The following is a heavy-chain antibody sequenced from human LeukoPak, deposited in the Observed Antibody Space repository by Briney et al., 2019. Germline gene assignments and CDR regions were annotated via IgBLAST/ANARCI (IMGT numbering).Heavy chain of an antibody. CDR1: GYSISSGYY. Sequence: SETLSLTCTVSGYSISSGYYWGWIRQPPGKGLEWIGSIYHSGSTYYNPSLKSRVTISVDTSKNQFSLKLSSVTAADTAVYYCARVGIQLWLSYFDYWGQGTLVTVSS. CDR3: ARVGIQLWLSYFDY. J-gene: IGHJ4*02. CDR2: IYHSGST. V-gene: IGHV4-38-2*02. D-gene: IGHD5-18*01.